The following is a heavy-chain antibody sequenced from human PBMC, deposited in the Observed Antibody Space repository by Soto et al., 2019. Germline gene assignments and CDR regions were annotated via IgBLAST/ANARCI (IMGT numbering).Heavy chain of an antibody. J-gene: IGHJ4*02. CDR1: GFTFSSYW. D-gene: IGHD4-17*01. CDR2: INSDGSST. V-gene: IGHV3-74*01. CDR3: PRASNFGDYGY. Sequence: EVQLVESGGGLVQPGGSLRLSCAASGFTFSSYWMHWVRQAPGKGLVWVSRINSDGSSTSYADSVKGRFTISRDNAKDTLYLQMNSLRAEDTAVYYCPRASNFGDYGYWGQGTLVTVSS.